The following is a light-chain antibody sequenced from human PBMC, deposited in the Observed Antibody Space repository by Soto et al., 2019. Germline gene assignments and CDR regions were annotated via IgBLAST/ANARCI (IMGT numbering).Light chain of an antibody. Sequence: EIVLTQSPGTLSLSPGERATLSCRASQRISSNYLGWYQQKPGQAPRLLIYDASNRATGIPARFSGSGSGTDFTLTISSLEPEDFAVYYCQQRSNWPKTFGGGTKVDIK. CDR1: QRISSNY. J-gene: IGKJ4*01. CDR2: DAS. V-gene: IGKV3-11*01. CDR3: QQRSNWPKT.